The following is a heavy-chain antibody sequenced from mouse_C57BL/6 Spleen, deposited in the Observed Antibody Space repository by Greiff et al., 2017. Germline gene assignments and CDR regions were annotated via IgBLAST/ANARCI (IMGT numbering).Heavy chain of an antibody. CDR1: GYAFSSSW. D-gene: IGHD1-1*01. J-gene: IGHJ2*01. V-gene: IGHV1-82*01. Sequence: QVQLQQSGPELVKPGASVKISCKASGYAFSSSWMNWVKQRPGKGLEWIGRIYPGDGDTNYNGKFKGKATLTADTSSSTAYMQLSSLTSEDSAVYVCARGEDYYGSSFDYWGQGTTLTVSS. CDR3: ARGEDYYGSSFDY. CDR2: IYPGDGDT.